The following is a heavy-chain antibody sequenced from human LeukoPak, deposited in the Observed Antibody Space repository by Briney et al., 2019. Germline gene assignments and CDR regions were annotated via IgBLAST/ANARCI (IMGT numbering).Heavy chain of an antibody. CDR3: AGYCSSTSCPTYYYYYGMDV. J-gene: IGHJ6*02. CDR2: INHSGST. D-gene: IGHD2-2*01. CDR1: GGSFSGYY. Sequence: SETLSLTCAVYGGSFSGYYWSWIRQPPGKGLEWIGEINHSGSTNYNPSLKGRVTISVDTSKNQFSLKLSSVTAADTAVYYCAGYCSSTSCPTYYYYYGMDVWGQGTTVTVSS. V-gene: IGHV4-34*01.